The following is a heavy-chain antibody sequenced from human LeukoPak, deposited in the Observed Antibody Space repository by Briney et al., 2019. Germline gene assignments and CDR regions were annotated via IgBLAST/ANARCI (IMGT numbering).Heavy chain of an antibody. CDR1: GGSISSYY. D-gene: IGHD2-2*01. V-gene: IGHV4-59*04. J-gene: IGHJ4*02. CDR2: IYYSGST. CDR3: ARGDIVVVPAAICPFDY. Sequence: PSETLSLTCTVSGGSISSYYWSWIRQPPGKGLEWIGYIYYSGSTYYNPSLKSRVTISVDTSKNQFSLKLSSVTAADTAVYYCARGDIVVVPAAICPFDYWGQGTLVTVSS.